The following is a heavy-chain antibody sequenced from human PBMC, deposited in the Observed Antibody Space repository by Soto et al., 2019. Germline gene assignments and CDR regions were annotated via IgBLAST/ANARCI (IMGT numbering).Heavy chain of an antibody. CDR2: ISLDGSSQ. V-gene: IGHV3-30-3*01. Sequence: QVQLDESGGGVVQPGGSLRLSCAASGFTFNTHAMHWVRQTPDKSLEWVAVISLDGSSQNYVDSVKDRVTISRDKSQNTLYLQMNSLRPEDTGVYFCARGTVSSRPHYFDSWGQGALVTVSS. CDR3: ARGTVSSRPHYFDS. CDR1: GFTFNTHA. D-gene: IGHD4-17*01. J-gene: IGHJ4*02.